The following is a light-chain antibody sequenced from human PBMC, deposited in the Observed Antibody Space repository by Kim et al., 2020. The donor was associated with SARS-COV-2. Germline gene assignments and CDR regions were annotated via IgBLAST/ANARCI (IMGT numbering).Light chain of an antibody. V-gene: IGKV3-20*01. Sequence: EIVLTQSPGTLSLSPGERATLSCRASPSISGNYLAWYQQKPGRAPTLLIFGAFNRATGIPDRFTGSGSGTDFTLTISRLEPEDFAVYYCQQYSRAPDNFVQGTRLEIK. CDR2: GAF. J-gene: IGKJ5*01. CDR3: QQYSRAPDN. CDR1: PSISGNY.